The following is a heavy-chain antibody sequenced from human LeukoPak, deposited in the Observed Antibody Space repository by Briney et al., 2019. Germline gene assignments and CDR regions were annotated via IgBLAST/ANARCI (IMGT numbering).Heavy chain of an antibody. CDR3: AKDGTGSDWFFDL. V-gene: IGHV3-48*03. Sequence: GGSLRLSCAPSGFTFSSYEMNWVRQAPGKGLEWLSYISSSGSAITYVDSVKGRFTISRDNAKSSLYLQMNSLRPEDTAFYYCAKDGTGSDWFFDLWGRGTLVTVSS. CDR1: GFTFSSYE. D-gene: IGHD1-1*01. CDR2: ISSSGSAI. J-gene: IGHJ2*01.